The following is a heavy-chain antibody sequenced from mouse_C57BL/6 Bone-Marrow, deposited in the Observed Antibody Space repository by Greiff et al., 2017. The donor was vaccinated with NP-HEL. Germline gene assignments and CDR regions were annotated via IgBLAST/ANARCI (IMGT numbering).Heavy chain of an antibody. J-gene: IGHJ1*03. Sequence: VQLQQSGTVLARPGASVKMSCKTSGYTFTSYWMPWVKQRPGQGLEWIGAIYPGNSDTNYNQKFKGQAKLTAVTSASTAYMELSSLTHEDSAVYYCTRTKGTFLWYIWGTGTTVTVSS. D-gene: IGHD2-1*01. CDR3: TRTKGTFLWYI. V-gene: IGHV1-5*01. CDR1: GYTFTSYW. CDR2: IYPGNSDT.